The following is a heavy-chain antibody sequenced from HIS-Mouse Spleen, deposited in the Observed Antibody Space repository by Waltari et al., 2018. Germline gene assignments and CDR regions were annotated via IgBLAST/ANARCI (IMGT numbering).Heavy chain of an antibody. CDR3: AKDRGSPLYFDY. CDR1: GSTFIPYG. Sequence: QVQLVEAGGGVVQPGRSLRPPCGASGSTFIPYGRPWARRAPGKGLEWVAVISYDGSNKYYADSVKGRFTISRDNSKNTLYLQMNSLRAEDTAVYYCAKDRGSPLYFDYWGQGTLVTVSS. CDR2: ISYDGSNK. D-gene: IGHD1-26*01. J-gene: IGHJ4*02. V-gene: IGHV3-30*18.